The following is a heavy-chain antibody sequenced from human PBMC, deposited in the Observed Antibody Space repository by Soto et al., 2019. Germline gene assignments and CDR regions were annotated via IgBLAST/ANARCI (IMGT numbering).Heavy chain of an antibody. D-gene: IGHD6-19*01. Sequence: SETLSLTCTVPGGSISSYFWSWIRQPPGKGLEWIGYIDYSGRTNYNPSLKSRVSISVDTSKNQFSLMLNSVTAADTAMYYCSRDGASSSWHGMDVWGQGTTVTVSS. CDR3: SRDGASSSWHGMDV. CDR1: GGSISSYF. J-gene: IGHJ6*02. CDR2: IDYSGRT. V-gene: IGHV4-59*01.